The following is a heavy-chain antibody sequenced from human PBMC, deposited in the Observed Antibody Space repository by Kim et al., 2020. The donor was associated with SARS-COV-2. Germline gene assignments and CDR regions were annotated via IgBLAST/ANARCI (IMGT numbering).Heavy chain of an antibody. D-gene: IGHD3-10*01. J-gene: IGHJ6*02. Sequence: GGSLRLSCAASGFTFSSYAMSWVRQAPGKGLEWVSVIYSGGSSTYYADSVKGRFTISRDNSKNTLYLQMNSLRAEDTAVYYCAKDRAVLLWFGEPTDRDGMDVWGQGTTVTVSS. CDR2: IYSGGSST. V-gene: IGHV3-23*03. CDR1: GFTFSSYA. CDR3: AKDRAVLLWFGEPTDRDGMDV.